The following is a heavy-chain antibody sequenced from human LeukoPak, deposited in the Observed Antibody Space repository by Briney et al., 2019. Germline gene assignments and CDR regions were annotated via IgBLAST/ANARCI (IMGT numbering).Heavy chain of an antibody. D-gene: IGHD6-19*01. J-gene: IGHJ4*02. Sequence: PGRSLRLSCAASGFTFDDYAMHWVRQVPGKGLEWVSGISWNSGSIGYADSVKGRFTISRDNAKNSLYLQMNSLRAEDTALYYCAKSTAVAGNTFDYWGQGTLVTVSS. V-gene: IGHV3-9*01. CDR2: ISWNSGSI. CDR1: GFTFDDYA. CDR3: AKSTAVAGNTFDY.